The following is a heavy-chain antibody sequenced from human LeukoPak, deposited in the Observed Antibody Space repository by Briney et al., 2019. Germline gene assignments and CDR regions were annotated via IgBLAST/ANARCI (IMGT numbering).Heavy chain of an antibody. D-gene: IGHD4-11*01. Sequence: SQTLSLTCTVSGGSISRDKYYWSWIRQPAGKGLEWIGRIHTSGSTIYNAPFKSRVIISLDTSKNQVSLRLPSVTAADTAVYYCARDERWKDRQRNSNFLGPYYWYFDLWGRGTLVTVSS. CDR3: ARDERWKDRQRNSNFLGPYYWYFDL. J-gene: IGHJ2*01. V-gene: IGHV4-61*02. CDR1: GGSISRDKYY. CDR2: IHTSGST.